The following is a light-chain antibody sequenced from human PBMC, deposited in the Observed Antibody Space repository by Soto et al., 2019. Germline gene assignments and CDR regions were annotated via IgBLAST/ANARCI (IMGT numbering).Light chain of an antibody. CDR2: DAS. CDR3: QQYKSYLYT. Sequence: DIQMTQSPSTLSASVGDRVTITCRASQSISGWLAWYQQKPGKAPELLIYDASSLERGVPSRFSGSGSGTEFTLTISSLQPDDFATYYCQQYKSYLYTFGQGTKLEI. CDR1: QSISGW. J-gene: IGKJ2*01. V-gene: IGKV1-5*01.